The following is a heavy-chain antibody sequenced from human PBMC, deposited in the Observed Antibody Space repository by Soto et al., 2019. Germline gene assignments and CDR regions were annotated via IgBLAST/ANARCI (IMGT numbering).Heavy chain of an antibody. Sequence: LSLTRPVSCWSLRSGGSFWGLVRPPPGGGLELIGYIYYSGSTYYNPSLKSRVTISVDTSKNQFSLKLSSVTAADAAVYYCARDLSDSSSWYGGWFDPWGQGTLVTVSS. V-gene: IGHV4-30-4*01. CDR3: ARDLSDSSSWYGGWFDP. CDR2: IYYSGST. D-gene: IGHD6-13*01. J-gene: IGHJ5*02. CDR1: CWSLRSGGSF.